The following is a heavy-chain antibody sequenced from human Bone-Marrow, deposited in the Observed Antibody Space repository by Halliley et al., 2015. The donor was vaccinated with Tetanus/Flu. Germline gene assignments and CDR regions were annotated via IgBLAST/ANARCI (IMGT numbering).Heavy chain of an antibody. V-gene: IGHV4-38-2*02. CDR1: GYSINSGYY. CDR2: FYNSGST. D-gene: IGHD2-2*02. CDR3: AREFSNSPFCSSSSCYRGWFDP. J-gene: IGHJ5*02. Sequence: LSLTCAVSGYSINSGYYWVWIRQPPGKGLEWIGSFYNSGSTYYNPSLKSRVSISVDMSKNQFSLELKSVTAADTAVYYCAREFSNSPFCSSSSCYRGWFDPWGQGSLVTVSS.